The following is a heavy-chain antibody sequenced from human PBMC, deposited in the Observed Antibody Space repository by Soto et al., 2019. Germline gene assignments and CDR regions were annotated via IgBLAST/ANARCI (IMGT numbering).Heavy chain of an antibody. J-gene: IGHJ4*02. D-gene: IGHD6-19*01. V-gene: IGHV4-31*03. CDR3: ARGLITGSHYSGGWYYFDS. Sequence: SETLSLTCTVSGGSISSGGYYWSWIRQHPGKGLEWIGYIYYSGSTYYNPSLKSRVTISVDTSKNQFSLKLNSVTAADTAVYYCARGLITGSHYSGGWYYFDSWGQGTQVTVSS. CDR2: IYYSGST. CDR1: GGSISSGGYY.